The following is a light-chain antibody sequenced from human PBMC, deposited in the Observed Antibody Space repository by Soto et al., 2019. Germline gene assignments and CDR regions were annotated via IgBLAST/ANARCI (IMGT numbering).Light chain of an antibody. J-gene: IGLJ3*02. Sequence: QSVLTQPPSASGTPGQRVTISCSGSSSNIGSKYVYWYQQLPGTAPKLLIYRNNLRPSGVPDRFSGSKSGTSASLAISGLRSEDEADYFCAAWDDSLSGPNWVFGGGTKLTVL. V-gene: IGLV1-47*01. CDR2: RNN. CDR3: AAWDDSLSGPNWV. CDR1: SSNIGSKY.